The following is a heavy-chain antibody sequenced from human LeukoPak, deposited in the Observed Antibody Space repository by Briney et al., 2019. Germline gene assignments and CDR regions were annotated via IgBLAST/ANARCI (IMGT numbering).Heavy chain of an antibody. CDR1: GYTFTGYY. J-gene: IGHJ3*02. CDR2: INPNSGGT. CDR3: ARDLQGWIQLWSRRKTAFDI. D-gene: IGHD5-18*01. Sequence: GASVKVSCKASGYTFTGYYMHWVRQAPGQGLEWMGWINPNSGGTNYAQKFQGRVTMTRDTSISTAYMELSRLRSDDTAVYYCARDLQGWIQLWSRRKTAFDIWGQGTMVTVSS. V-gene: IGHV1-2*02.